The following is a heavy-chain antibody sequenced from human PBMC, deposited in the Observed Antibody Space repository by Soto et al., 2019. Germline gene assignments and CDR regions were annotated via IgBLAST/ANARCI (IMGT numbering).Heavy chain of an antibody. CDR3: TRSRSSSSRGSDYYYYYYMDV. D-gene: IGHD6-6*01. Sequence: EVQLVESGGGLVQPGGSLKLSCAASGFTFSGSAMHWVRQASGKGLEWVGRIRSKANSYATAYAASVKGRFTISRDDSKNTAYLQMNSLKTEDTAVYYCTRSRSSSSRGSDYYYYYYMDVWDKGTTVTVSS. CDR1: GFTFSGSA. V-gene: IGHV3-73*01. J-gene: IGHJ6*03. CDR2: IRSKANSYAT.